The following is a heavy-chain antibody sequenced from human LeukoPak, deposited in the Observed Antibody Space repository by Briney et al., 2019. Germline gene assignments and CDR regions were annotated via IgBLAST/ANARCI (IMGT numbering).Heavy chain of an antibody. CDR2: INPNSGGT. J-gene: IGHJ4*02. V-gene: IGHV1-2*02. CDR3: AREGGKNYALGY. CDR1: GYTFTSYD. Sequence: ASVKVSCKASGYTFTSYDINWVRQATGQGLEWMGWINPNSGGTNYAQKFQGRVTMTRDTSISTAYMELSRLRSDDTAVYYCAREGGKNYALGYWGQGTLVTVSS. D-gene: IGHD1-7*01.